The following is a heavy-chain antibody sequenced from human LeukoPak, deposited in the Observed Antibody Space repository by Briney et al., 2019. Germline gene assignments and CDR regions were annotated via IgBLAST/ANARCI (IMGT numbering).Heavy chain of an antibody. J-gene: IGHJ4*02. D-gene: IGHD3-10*01. CDR2: INHSGST. CDR1: GGSSSGYY. Sequence: SETLSLTYAVYGGSSSGYYWSWIRQPPGKGLEWIGEINHSGSTNYNPSLKSRVTISVDTSKNQFSLKLSSVTAADTAVYYCARGPYVLLWFGESGPFDYWGQGTLVTVSS. CDR3: ARGPYVLLWFGESGPFDY. V-gene: IGHV4-34*01.